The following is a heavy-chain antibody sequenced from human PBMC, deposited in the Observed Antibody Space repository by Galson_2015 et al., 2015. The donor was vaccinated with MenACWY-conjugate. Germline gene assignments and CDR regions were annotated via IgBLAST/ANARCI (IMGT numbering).Heavy chain of an antibody. V-gene: IGHV3-73*01. CDR3: ARQTNSCHDF. CDR1: GFNFGGSH. D-gene: IGHD2-2*01. Sequence: SLRLSCAASGFNFGGSHMHWVRQPPGKGLEWVGHVRSQSRNYETAYGASVMGRFTIFRADSRNTAYLQMNNLKVEDTAVYYCARQTNSCHDFWGQGTLVTVSS. J-gene: IGHJ4*02. CDR2: VRSQSRNYET.